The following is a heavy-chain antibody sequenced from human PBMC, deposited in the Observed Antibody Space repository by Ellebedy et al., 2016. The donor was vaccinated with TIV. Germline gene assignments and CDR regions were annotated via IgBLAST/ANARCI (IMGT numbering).Heavy chain of an antibody. CDR2: IDPSDSYS. CDR3: AAEPRGY. V-gene: IGHV5-10-1*01. J-gene: IGHJ4*02. D-gene: IGHD1-14*01. Sequence: KVSCKGSGYNFTSYWISWARQMPGNGLEWLGRIDPSDSYSNYNPSFQGHVTISADKSISTAYRQWSSLKASDTAMYYCAAEPRGYWGQGTLVTVSS. CDR1: GYNFTSYW.